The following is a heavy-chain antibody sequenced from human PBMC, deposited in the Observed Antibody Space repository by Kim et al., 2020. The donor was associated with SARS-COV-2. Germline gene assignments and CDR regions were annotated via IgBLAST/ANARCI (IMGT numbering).Heavy chain of an antibody. CDR1: GGSIRSGGKF. D-gene: IGHD2-2*01. CDR2: ISYSGNS. Sequence: SETLSLTCSVSGGSIRSGGKFWTWIRQHPAKGLEWIGYISYSGNSHYSPSLRSRVSISLQTSENQFSLELTSVTAADTAVCYCARGQPLDYWGQGILVTGSS. J-gene: IGHJ4*02. V-gene: IGHV4-31*03. CDR3: ARGQPLDY.